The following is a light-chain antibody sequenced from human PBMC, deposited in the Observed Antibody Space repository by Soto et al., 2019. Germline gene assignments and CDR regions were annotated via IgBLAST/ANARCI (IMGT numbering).Light chain of an antibody. CDR2: DVS. V-gene: IGLV2-14*01. J-gene: IGLJ3*02. CDR3: SSYTSSSTWV. Sequence: QSVLTQPASVSGSPGQSITISCTGTSSDVGAYNYVSWYQQHPGNAPKLMIYDVSNRPSGVSNRFSGSKSGNTASLTISGLQAEDEADYYCSSYTSSSTWVFGGGTKLTVL. CDR1: SSDVGAYNY.